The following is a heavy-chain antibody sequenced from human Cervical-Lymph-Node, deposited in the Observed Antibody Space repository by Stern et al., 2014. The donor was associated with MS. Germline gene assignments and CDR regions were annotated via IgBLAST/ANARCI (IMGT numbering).Heavy chain of an antibody. CDR2: IDWVGVG. V-gene: IGHV2-70*11. CDR3: GRTPRSYNDDTGNLALWGPDALDI. J-gene: IGHJ3*02. CDR1: GFSLDSGGMS. D-gene: IGHD3-22*01. Sequence: DSGPALVKPTQTLALTCTFSGFSLDSGGMSVSWIRQSTGKDLEWLVRIDWVGVGNYRPALKPTLCISQGPPKTQAVLRMTNMDPVDTASYYCGRTPRSYNDDTGNLALWGPDALDIWVQGIMVTVSA.